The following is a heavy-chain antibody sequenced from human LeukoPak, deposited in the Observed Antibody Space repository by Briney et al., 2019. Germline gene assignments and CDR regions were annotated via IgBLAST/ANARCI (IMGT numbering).Heavy chain of an antibody. V-gene: IGHV3-21*01. CDR2: INSRGSDE. J-gene: IGHJ4*02. Sequence: GGSLCLSCTASGFTFGTYSMNWVRQAPGKGLEWVLSINSRGSDEYYADSVKGRLTISRDNAKNSLYLQMNSLRAEDTAVYYCAREGSIVPHQDLDSWGQGTLVTVSS. CDR3: AREGSIVPHQDLDS. D-gene: IGHD2-8*01. CDR1: GFTFGTYS.